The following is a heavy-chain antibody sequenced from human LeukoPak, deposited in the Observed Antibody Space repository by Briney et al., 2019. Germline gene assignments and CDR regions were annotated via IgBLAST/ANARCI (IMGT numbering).Heavy chain of an antibody. D-gene: IGHD3-10*01. J-gene: IGHJ4*02. V-gene: IGHV3-23*01. Sequence: PGGSLRLSCAASGFTFSSYAMSWVRQAPGKGLEWVPAISGSGGSTYYADSVKGRFTISRDNSKNTLYLQMNSLRAEDTAVYYCAKLPQVIMAPDYWGQGTLVTVSS. CDR2: ISGSGGST. CDR3: AKLPQVIMAPDY. CDR1: GFTFSSYA.